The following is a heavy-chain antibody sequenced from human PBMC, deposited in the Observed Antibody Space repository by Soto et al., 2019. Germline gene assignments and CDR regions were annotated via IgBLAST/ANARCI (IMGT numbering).Heavy chain of an antibody. D-gene: IGHD4-4*01. Sequence: QLQLQESGSGLVKPSETLSLTCAVSGVSISSGGYSWSWIRQPPGKGLEWIAYIYAHGSTFYNPSLKSRVTMSVDGSKNQFSLKLGSVTAADAAVYYCARHYINCYFDFWGQGILVTVSS. CDR2: IYAHGST. V-gene: IGHV4-30-2*01. CDR3: ARHYINCYFDF. CDR1: GVSISSGGYS. J-gene: IGHJ4*02.